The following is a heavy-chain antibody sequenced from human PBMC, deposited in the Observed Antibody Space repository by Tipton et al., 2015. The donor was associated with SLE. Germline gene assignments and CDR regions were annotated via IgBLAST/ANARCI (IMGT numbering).Heavy chain of an antibody. CDR1: GGSISNYC. V-gene: IGHV4-59*01. D-gene: IGHD2-2*01. J-gene: IGHJ6*03. CDR3: ARDWCSSTSCYGYYYMDV. CDR2: IDYRGST. Sequence: TLSLTCTVSGGSISNYCWSWIRQPPGKGLEWIGYIDYRGSTNYNPSLKSRVTISADTSKSQFSLKLRSVTAADTAVYYCARDWCSSTSCYGYYYMDVWGKGTTVSVSS.